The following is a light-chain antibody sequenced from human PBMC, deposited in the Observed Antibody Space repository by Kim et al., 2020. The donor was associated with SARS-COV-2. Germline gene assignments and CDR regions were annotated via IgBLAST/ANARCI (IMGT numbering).Light chain of an antibody. V-gene: IGKV3-20*01. J-gene: IGKJ5*01. Sequence: SPGERATLSCRASQIVSSNYLAWYQQKPGQSPRLFIYDTSTRATGIPDRFTGSGSGTDFTLTISRVDPDDFAVYYCQQYGSSAITFGQGTRLEIK. CDR1: QIVSSNY. CDR3: QQYGSSAIT. CDR2: DTS.